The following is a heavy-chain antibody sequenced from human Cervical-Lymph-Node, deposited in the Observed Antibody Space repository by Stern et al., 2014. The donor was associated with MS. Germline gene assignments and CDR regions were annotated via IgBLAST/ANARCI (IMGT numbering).Heavy chain of an antibody. J-gene: IGHJ4*02. CDR2: INAGNGNT. D-gene: IGHD2-21*02. CDR3: ARDLGCGGDCPYDY. CDR1: GYTFTSYA. Sequence: VQLEESGAEVKKPGASVKVSCKASGYTFTSYAMHWVRQAPGQRLEWMGWINAGNGNTKYSQKFQGRVTITRDTSASTAYMELSSLRSEDTAVYYCARDLGCGGDCPYDYWGQGTLVTVSS. V-gene: IGHV1-3*01.